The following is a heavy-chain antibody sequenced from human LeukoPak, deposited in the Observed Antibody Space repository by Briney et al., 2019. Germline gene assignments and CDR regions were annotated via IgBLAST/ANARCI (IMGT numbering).Heavy chain of an antibody. J-gene: IGHJ4*02. CDR2: ISGGSNYI. D-gene: IGHD2-2*01. CDR3: ARGPGLLTSHDLISGC. Sequence: GGSLRLSCAASGFTFSRYTMNWVRQAPGKGLEWVASISGGSNYIYYADSLKGRFTISRGNAKNSLYLQMDSLRAEDTAVYYCARGPGLLTSHDLISGCWGQGTLVTVSS. V-gene: IGHV3-21*01. CDR1: GFTFSRYT.